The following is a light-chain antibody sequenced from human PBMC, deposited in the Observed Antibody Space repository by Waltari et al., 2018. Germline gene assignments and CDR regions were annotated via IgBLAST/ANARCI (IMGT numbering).Light chain of an antibody. Sequence: EIVMTQSLVTLSVSPGERATSSCRASQSVGTKLAWYQHKPGQAPRLRIYGASTRATGIAARFSGSGSGTEFTLTISSLQSEDFAIYYCQQYNLWPWTFDQGTKVDIK. V-gene: IGKV3-15*01. CDR1: QSVGTK. CDR3: QQYNLWPWT. CDR2: GAS. J-gene: IGKJ1*01.